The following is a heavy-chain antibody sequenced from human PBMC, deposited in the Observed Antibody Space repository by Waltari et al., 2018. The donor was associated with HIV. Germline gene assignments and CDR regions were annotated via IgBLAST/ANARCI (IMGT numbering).Heavy chain of an antibody. J-gene: IGHJ4*02. CDR2: ISAYNGNT. D-gene: IGHD3-22*01. Sequence: QVQLVQSGAEVKKPGASVKVSCKASGYTFTSYGISWVRQAPGQGLEWMGWISAYNGNTNYAQKLQGRVTMTTDTSTSTAYMELRSLRSDDTAVYYCAREVQYYDSSGYLKYDYWGQGTLVTVSS. CDR1: GYTFTSYG. CDR3: AREVQYYDSSGYLKYDY. V-gene: IGHV1-18*01.